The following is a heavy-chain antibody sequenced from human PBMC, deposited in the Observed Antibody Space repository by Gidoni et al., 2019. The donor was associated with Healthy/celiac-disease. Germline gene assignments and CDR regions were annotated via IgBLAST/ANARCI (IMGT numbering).Heavy chain of an antibody. Sequence: QVTLKESSPVLVKPTETLTLTCTVSGFSLSNARMGVSWIRQPPGKALEWLAHIFSNDEKSYSTSLKSRLTISKDTSKSQVVLTMTNMDPVDTATYYCARIEKEWLVPTYAFDIWGQGTMVTVSS. CDR2: IFSNDEK. CDR1: GFSLSNARMG. D-gene: IGHD6-19*01. V-gene: IGHV2-26*01. CDR3: ARIEKEWLVPTYAFDI. J-gene: IGHJ3*02.